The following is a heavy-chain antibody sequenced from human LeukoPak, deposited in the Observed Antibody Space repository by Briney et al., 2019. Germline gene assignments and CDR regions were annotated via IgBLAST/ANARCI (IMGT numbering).Heavy chain of an antibody. Sequence: SETLSLTCAVYGGSFSGYYWSWIRQPPGKGLEWIGEINHSGSTNYNPSLKSRVTISVDTSKNQFSLKLSSVTAADTAVYYCARWDGYNRHFDYWGQGTLVTVSS. D-gene: IGHD5-24*01. J-gene: IGHJ4*02. CDR2: INHSGST. CDR3: ARWDGYNRHFDY. V-gene: IGHV4-34*01. CDR1: GGSFSGYY.